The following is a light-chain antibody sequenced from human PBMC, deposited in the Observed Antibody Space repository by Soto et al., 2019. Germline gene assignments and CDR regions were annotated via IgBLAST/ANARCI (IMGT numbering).Light chain of an antibody. CDR2: GAS. V-gene: IGKV3-15*01. J-gene: IGKJ4*01. Sequence: EIVLTQSPDTLSLSPGERATLSCRASQSLSSNFLAWYQQKPGQPPRLLIFGASTRAIGIPARFSGSGSGTDFTLTISSLQSEDFAVYYCQHYNELPLTFGGGTKV. CDR1: QSLSSN. CDR3: QHYNELPLT.